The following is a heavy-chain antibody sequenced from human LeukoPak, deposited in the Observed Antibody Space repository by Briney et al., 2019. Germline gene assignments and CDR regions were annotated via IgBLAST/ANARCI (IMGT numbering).Heavy chain of an antibody. V-gene: IGHV4-61*02. Sequence: SETLSLTCTVSGGSISSGSYYWSWIRQTAGKGLESIGRIYTSGSTNYNPSLKSRVTISVYTSKNQFSLKLSSVTAADTAVYYCARGTYYYDSSGSLDYWGQGTLATVSS. CDR2: IYTSGST. J-gene: IGHJ4*02. CDR3: ARGTYYYDSSGSLDY. D-gene: IGHD3-22*01. CDR1: GGSISSGSYY.